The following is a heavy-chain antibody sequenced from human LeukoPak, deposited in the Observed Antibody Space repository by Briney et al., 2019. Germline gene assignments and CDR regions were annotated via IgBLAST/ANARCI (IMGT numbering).Heavy chain of an antibody. V-gene: IGHV3-53*05. D-gene: IGHD2-2*01. CDR3: AREAGNALDY. CDR1: GFIVSSNY. J-gene: IGHJ4*02. Sequence: GGSLRLSCAASGFIVSSNYMSWVRQAPGKGLEWVSVIYSDGTTYYADSVKGRSTISRDNSKNTLYLQMNSLRSEDTAVYYCAREAGNALDYWGQGTLVTVSS. CDR2: IYSDGTT.